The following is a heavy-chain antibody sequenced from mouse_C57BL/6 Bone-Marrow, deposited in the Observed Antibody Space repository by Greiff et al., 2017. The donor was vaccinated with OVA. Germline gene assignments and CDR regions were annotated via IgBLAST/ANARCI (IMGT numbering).Heavy chain of an antibody. CDR3: AISLWYFDV. V-gene: IGHV5-17*01. D-gene: IGHD6-1*01. CDR2: ISSGSSTI. Sequence: EVKLMESGGGLVKPGGSLKLSCAAPGFTFSDYGMHWVRQAPEKGLEWVAYISSGSSTIYYADTVKGRFTISGDNAKNTLFLQMTSLRSEDTAMYYCAISLWYFDVWGTGTTVTVSS. J-gene: IGHJ1*03. CDR1: GFTFSDYG.